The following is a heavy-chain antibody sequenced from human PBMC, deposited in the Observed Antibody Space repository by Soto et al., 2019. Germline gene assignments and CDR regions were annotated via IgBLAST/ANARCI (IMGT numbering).Heavy chain of an antibody. CDR3: ERLFDAFDI. CDR2: IYTGGST. V-gene: IGHV3-53*01. Sequence: EVPLVESGGGLIQPGGSLRLSCAASGFIVSTNYMTWVRQAPGKGLEWVSVIYTGGSTYYADSVRGRFTISRDNSKNTLYLQMNSLRAEDTAVYYCERLFDAFDIWGQGTMVTVSS. J-gene: IGHJ3*02. CDR1: GFIVSTNY.